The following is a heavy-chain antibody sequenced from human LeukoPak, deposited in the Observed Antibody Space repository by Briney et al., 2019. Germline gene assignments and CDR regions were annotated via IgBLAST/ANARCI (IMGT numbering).Heavy chain of an antibody. J-gene: IGHJ4*02. CDR1: GYTFTSYD. V-gene: IGHV1-8*03. D-gene: IGHD6-13*01. CDR2: MNANSGNT. Sequence: ASVKVSCKASGYTFTSYDINWVRQATGQGLEWMGWMNANSGNTGYAQEFQGRVTITRSTSISTAYMELSSLRSEDTAVYYCAREYSSSWYKSYYFDYWGQGTLVTVSS. CDR3: AREYSSSWYKSYYFDY.